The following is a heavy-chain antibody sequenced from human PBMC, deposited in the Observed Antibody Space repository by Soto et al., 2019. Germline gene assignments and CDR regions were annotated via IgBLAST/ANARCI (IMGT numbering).Heavy chain of an antibody. V-gene: IGHV1-18*01. CDR3: ARVVPGAEAWFGP. Sequence: SVKGSCKTSGYTFPNYGMTWVRQAPGQPLEWLGWISLYSDGTNYAQKFQGRVSMTTDTSTTTAYMELRSLRSEETAVYYCARVVPGAEAWFGPWGQGTLVTVSS. CDR1: GYTFPNYG. J-gene: IGHJ5*02. D-gene: IGHD2-2*01. CDR2: ISLYSDGT.